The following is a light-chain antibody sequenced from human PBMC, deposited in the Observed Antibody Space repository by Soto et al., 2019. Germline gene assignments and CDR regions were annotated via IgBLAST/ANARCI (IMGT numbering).Light chain of an antibody. J-gene: IGKJ2*01. CDR1: QSVSNY. CDR2: DAS. Sequence: EIVLTQSPVTLSLSPGEGATLSCRASQSVSNYLAWYQHKPGQAPRLLMYDASNRATGIPTRFSGSGSGTDFTLTISSLESEDFAVYYCQQRSTWPRHTFGQGTKLEIK. V-gene: IGKV3-11*01. CDR3: QQRSTWPRHT.